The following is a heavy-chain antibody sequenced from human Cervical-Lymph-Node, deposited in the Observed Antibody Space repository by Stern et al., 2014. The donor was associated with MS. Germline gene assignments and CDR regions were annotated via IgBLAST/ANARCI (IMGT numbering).Heavy chain of an antibody. CDR1: GYTLTAYY. J-gene: IGHJ4*02. V-gene: IGHV1-2*02. CDR2: INPSSGLA. CDR3: ARAHDSGDFRTFDF. D-gene: IGHD4-17*01. Sequence: QVQLGQSGAEVKRPGASVKVSCKASGYTLTAYYLHWVRQAPGQGLERMGWINPSSGLADYAQKFQGRVTMTRDTSINTAYMDLSRLNSDDTAIYYCARAHDSGDFRTFDFWGQGALVTVSS.